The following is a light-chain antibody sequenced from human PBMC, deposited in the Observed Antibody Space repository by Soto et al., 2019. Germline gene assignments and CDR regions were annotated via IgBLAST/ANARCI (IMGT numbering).Light chain of an antibody. CDR3: SSYTRSSTRG. Sequence: QSVLTQPASVSGSPGQSITISCTGTSSDVGGYNYVSWYQQHPGKAPKLMIYDVSNRPSGVSNRFSGSKSGNTASLTISGLQAEDEADYYCSSYTRSSTRGFGTGTKGTVL. CDR1: SSDVGGYNY. CDR2: DVS. J-gene: IGLJ1*01. V-gene: IGLV2-14*01.